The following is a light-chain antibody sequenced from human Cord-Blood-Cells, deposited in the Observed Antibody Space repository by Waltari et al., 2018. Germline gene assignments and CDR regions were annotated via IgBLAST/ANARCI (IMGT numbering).Light chain of an antibody. J-gene: IGLJ1*01. CDR2: DVC. V-gene: IGLV2-14*01. Sequence: QSALTQPASVSGSPGQSITISCTGTSSDVGGYNYVSWYQQHPGKAPKLMIYDVCNRSSGVSNRFSGSKAGNTASLTISGLQAEDEADYYCSSYTSSSTYVFGTGTKVTVL. CDR1: SSDVGGYNY. CDR3: SSYTSSSTYV.